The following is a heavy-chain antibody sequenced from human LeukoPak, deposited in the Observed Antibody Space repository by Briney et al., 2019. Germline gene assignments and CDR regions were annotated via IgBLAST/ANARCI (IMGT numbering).Heavy chain of an antibody. CDR1: GGSISNSSYY. D-gene: IGHD4-23*01. Sequence: SETLSLTCIVSGGSISNSSYYWGWIRQPTGKGLEWIGSIYYSGSTYYNPSLKSRVTISVDTSKNQFSLKLTSVTAADTAVYYCARHWVVTPNYWGQGTLVTVSS. J-gene: IGHJ4*02. CDR3: ARHWVVTPNY. CDR2: IYYSGST. V-gene: IGHV4-39*01.